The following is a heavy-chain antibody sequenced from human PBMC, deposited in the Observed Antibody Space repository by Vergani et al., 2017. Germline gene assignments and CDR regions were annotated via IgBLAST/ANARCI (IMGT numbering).Heavy chain of an antibody. D-gene: IGHD3-9*01. J-gene: IGHJ3*02. CDR3: ARYYDILTGYYDAFDI. V-gene: IGHV4-61*01. CDR1: GGSVSSGSYY. CDR2: IYYSGST. Sequence: QVQLQESGPGLVKPSETLSLTCTVSGGSVSSGSYYWSWIRQPPGKGLEWIGYIYYSGSTNYNPSLKSRVTISVDMSKNQFSLKLSSVTAADTAVYYCARYYDILTGYYDAFDIWGQGTMVTVSS.